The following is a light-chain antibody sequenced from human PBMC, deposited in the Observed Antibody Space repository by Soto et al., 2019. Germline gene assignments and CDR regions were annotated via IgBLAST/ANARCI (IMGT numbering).Light chain of an antibody. CDR1: SGDVGNYNY. CDR2: EVG. CDR3: SSYTTSSTYV. Sequence: QSALTQPASVSGSPGQSITISCIGTSGDVGNYNYVSWCQQHPGKVPKLMIYEVGNRPSGVSHRFSGSKSGNTASLTISGLQAEDEADYYCSSYTTSSTYVFGTGTQVTVL. J-gene: IGLJ1*01. V-gene: IGLV2-14*01.